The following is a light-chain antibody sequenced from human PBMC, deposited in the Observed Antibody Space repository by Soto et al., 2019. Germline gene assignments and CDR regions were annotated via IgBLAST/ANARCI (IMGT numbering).Light chain of an antibody. J-gene: IGLJ3*02. V-gene: IGLV2-14*01. CDR1: SSDVGGYNY. CDR3: SSYTSSSLWV. Sequence: QSALTQPASVSGSPGQSITISCTGTSSDVGGYNYVSWYQQYPGKAPKLMIYEVSNRPSGVSNRFSGSKSGNTASLTISGLQAEDEADYYCSSYTSSSLWVFGGGTKLTVL. CDR2: EVS.